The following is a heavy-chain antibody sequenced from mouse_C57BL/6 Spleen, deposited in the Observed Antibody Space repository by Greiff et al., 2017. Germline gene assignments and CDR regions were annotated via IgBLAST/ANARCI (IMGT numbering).Heavy chain of an antibody. J-gene: IGHJ2*01. V-gene: IGHV1-52*01. CDR2: IDPSDSET. CDR1: GYTFTSYW. D-gene: IGHD1-2*01. Sequence: VQLQQPGAELVRPGSSVKLSCKASGYTFTSYWMHWVKQRPIQGLEWIGNIDPSDSETHYNQKFKDKATLAVDKSSSTAYMQLSSLTSEDSAVYYCAREATALDYWGQGTTLTVSA. CDR3: AREATALDY.